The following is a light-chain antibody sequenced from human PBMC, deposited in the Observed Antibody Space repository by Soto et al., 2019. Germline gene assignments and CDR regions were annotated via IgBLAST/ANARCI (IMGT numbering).Light chain of an antibody. V-gene: IGKV1-6*01. Sequence: AIQITHSACSLSSSLGDRVTITCRASQGIRNDLGWYQQKPGKAPKLLIYAASSLQSGVPSRFSGSGSGTDFTLTISSLQTDDFATYYCQQYQIDWTFGQGTKVDIK. J-gene: IGKJ1*01. CDR1: QGIRND. CDR3: QQYQIDWT. CDR2: AAS.